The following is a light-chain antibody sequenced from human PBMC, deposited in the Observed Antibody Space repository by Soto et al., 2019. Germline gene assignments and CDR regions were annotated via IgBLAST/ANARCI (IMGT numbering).Light chain of an antibody. CDR2: DVS. Sequence: QSALTQPRSVSGSPGQSVTFSCTGTSSDVGGYKYVSWYQQHPGKAPKLMIYDVSNRPSGVTDRFSGSKSGNTASLTISGLQAEDEADYYCCSHAGSYTLVFGGGTKLTVL. J-gene: IGLJ2*01. CDR1: SSDVGGYKY. V-gene: IGLV2-11*01. CDR3: CSHAGSYTLV.